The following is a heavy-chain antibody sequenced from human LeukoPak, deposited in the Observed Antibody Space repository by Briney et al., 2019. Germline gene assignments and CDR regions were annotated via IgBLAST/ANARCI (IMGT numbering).Heavy chain of an antibody. CDR3: AGARVQWLVGSQPELGY. CDR2: ISSSGSTI. Sequence: GGSLRLSCAASGFTFSDYYMSWIRQAPGKGLEWVSYISSSGSTIYYADSVKGRFTISRDNAKNSLYLQMNSLRAEDTAVYYCAGARVQWLVGSQPELGYWGQGTLVTVSS. V-gene: IGHV3-11*01. D-gene: IGHD6-19*01. J-gene: IGHJ4*02. CDR1: GFTFSDYY.